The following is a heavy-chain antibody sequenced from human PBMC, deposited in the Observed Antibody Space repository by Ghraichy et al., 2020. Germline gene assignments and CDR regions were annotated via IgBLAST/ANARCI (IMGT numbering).Heavy chain of an antibody. Sequence: SETPSLTCAVSGASISSSDWWTWVRQPPGKGLEWLAEMHHGGNTNYNPSIRSRVTISLDKSRNLLSLNVKSVTAADTAVYFCARVPCCPSGFSDGSGYYWEMRWFDPWGRGTLVTVAS. CDR1: GASISSSDW. J-gene: IGHJ5*02. D-gene: IGHD3-22*01. CDR3: ARVPCCPSGFSDGSGYYWEMRWFDP. V-gene: IGHV4-4*02. CDR2: MHHGGNT.